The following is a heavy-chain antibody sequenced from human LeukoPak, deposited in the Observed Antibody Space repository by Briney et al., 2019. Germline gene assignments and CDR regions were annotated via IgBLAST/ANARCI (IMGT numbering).Heavy chain of an antibody. CDR2: ISAYNGNT. CDR1: GYTFTSYG. CDR3: ATDRTARLRSVNFDY. V-gene: IGHV1-18*01. D-gene: IGHD6-6*01. J-gene: IGHJ4*02. Sequence: EASVKVSCKASGYTFTSYGISWVRQAPGQGLEWMGWISAYNGNTNYAQKLQGRVTMTTDTSTSTAYMELSSLRSEDTAVYYCATDRTARLRSVNFDYWGQGTLVTVSS.